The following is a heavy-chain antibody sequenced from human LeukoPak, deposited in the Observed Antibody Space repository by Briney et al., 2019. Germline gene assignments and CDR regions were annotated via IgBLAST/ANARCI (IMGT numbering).Heavy chain of an antibody. CDR2: IYGGGKI. V-gene: IGHV3-53*01. CDR3: ARGAGYNYPYYFDY. J-gene: IGHJ4*02. D-gene: IGHD5-24*01. Sequence: GGSLRLSCAASGFTVSSNYMNWVRQAPGEGLEWVSVIYGGGKIYYANSVKGRFTISRDNSKNTLYLQMNSLRAEDTAVYYCARGAGYNYPYYFDYWGQGTLVTVSS. CDR1: GFTVSSNY.